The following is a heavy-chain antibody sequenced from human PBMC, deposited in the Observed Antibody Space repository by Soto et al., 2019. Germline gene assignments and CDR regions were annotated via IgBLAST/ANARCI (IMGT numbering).Heavy chain of an antibody. CDR2: SYYSGST. Sequence: PSETLSLTCTVSGGSITNNYWSWIRQSPGKGLEWIGCSYYSGSTSYNPSLRSRVTISIDTSKTQFSLGLTSVTAADTAVYYCVRALRHTAMVYPWFDPWGQGTLVTVSS. J-gene: IGHJ5*02. D-gene: IGHD5-18*01. V-gene: IGHV4-59*12. CDR1: GGSITNNY. CDR3: VRALRHTAMVYPWFDP.